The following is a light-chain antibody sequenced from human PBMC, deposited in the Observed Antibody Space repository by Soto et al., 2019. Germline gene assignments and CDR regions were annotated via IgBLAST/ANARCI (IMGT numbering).Light chain of an antibody. CDR3: SSYTSSTLLGL. CDR1: SSDVGAYDY. V-gene: IGLV2-14*03. CDR2: DVT. Sequence: QSALTQPASVSGSPGQSITISCTGTSSDVGAYDYVSWYQQHPGKAPKLMIYDVTYRPSGVSDRFSGSKSGNTASLTISGLQAEDEADYYCSSYTSSTLLGLFGGGTKLTVL. J-gene: IGLJ3*02.